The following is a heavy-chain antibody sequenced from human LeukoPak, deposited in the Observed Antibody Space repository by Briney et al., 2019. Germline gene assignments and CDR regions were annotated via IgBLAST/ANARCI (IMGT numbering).Heavy chain of an antibody. J-gene: IGHJ4*02. V-gene: IGHV4-59*08. Sequence: SETLSLTCTVSGGSMSSYYWSWLRQPPGKGLEWIGYIHYSGTTNYNPSLKSRVTMSLDTSKNQFSLKLSSVTAADTAVYYCARQKYFDYWGQGTLVTVSS. CDR3: ARQKYFDY. CDR2: IHYSGTT. CDR1: GGSMSSYY.